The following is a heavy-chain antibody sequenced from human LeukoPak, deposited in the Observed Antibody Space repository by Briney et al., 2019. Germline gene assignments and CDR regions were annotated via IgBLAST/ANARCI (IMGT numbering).Heavy chain of an antibody. V-gene: IGHV3-23*01. Sequence: GGSLRLSCAASGFTFSSYAMSWVRQAPGKGLEWVSAIGGSGGSTYYADSAKGRFTISRDNSKNTLYLQMNSLRAEDTAVYYCAKRPVRLPYDYWGQGTLVTVSS. CDR3: AKRPVRLPYDY. D-gene: IGHD5-12*01. CDR1: GFTFSSYA. J-gene: IGHJ4*02. CDR2: IGGSGGST.